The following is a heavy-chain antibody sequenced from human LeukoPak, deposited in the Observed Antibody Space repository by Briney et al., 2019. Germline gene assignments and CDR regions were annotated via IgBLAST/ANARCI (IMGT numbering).Heavy chain of an antibody. D-gene: IGHD3-10*01. CDR2: ISAYNGNT. V-gene: IGHV1-18*01. CDR3: AGDFGRHPYGSGSGGNYFDY. Sequence: ASVKVSCKASGYTFTSYGISWVRQAPGQGLEWMGWISAYNGNTNYAQKLQGRVTMTTDTSTSTAYMELRSLRSDDTAVYYCAGDFGRHPYGSGSGGNYFDYWGQGTLVTVSS. J-gene: IGHJ4*02. CDR1: GYTFTSYG.